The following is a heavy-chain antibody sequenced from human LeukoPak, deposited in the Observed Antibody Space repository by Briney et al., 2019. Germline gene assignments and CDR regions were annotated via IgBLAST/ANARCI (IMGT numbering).Heavy chain of an antibody. V-gene: IGHV4-39*07. CDR3: ARVTVTTFVYYYYYMDV. Sequence: SETLSLTCTVSGGSISSSTFYWGWIRQPPGKGLEWIGTIYYSGSTNYNPSLKSRVTISVDTSKNQFSLKLSSVTAADTAVYYCARVTVTTFVYYYYYMDVWGKGTTVTVSS. CDR2: IYYSGST. CDR1: GGSISSSTFY. J-gene: IGHJ6*03. D-gene: IGHD4-11*01.